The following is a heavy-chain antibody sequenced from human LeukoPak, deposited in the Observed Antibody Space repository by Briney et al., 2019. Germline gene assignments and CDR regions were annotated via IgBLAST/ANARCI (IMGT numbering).Heavy chain of an antibody. V-gene: IGHV3-7*01. CDR1: GFTFSSYW. CDR3: ARGGYYFDY. Sequence: PGGSLRLSCAASGFTFSSYWMTWVRQAPGKGLEWVANIKQDGSDKYYVGSVKGRVTISRDNAKNSLYLQMNSLRAEDTAVYYCARGGYYFDYWGQGTLVTVSS. J-gene: IGHJ4*02. CDR2: IKQDGSDK.